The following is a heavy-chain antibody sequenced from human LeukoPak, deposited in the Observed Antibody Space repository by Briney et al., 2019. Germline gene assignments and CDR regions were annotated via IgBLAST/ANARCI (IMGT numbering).Heavy chain of an antibody. Sequence: SETLSLTCAVYGGSFSGYYWSWIRQPPGKGLEWIGEINHSGSTNYNPSLKSRVTISVDTSKNQFSLKLSSVTAADTAMYYCARQGERDAFDIWGQGTMVTVSS. CDR1: GGSFSGYY. CDR2: INHSGST. J-gene: IGHJ3*02. V-gene: IGHV4-34*01. D-gene: IGHD1-1*01. CDR3: ARQGERDAFDI.